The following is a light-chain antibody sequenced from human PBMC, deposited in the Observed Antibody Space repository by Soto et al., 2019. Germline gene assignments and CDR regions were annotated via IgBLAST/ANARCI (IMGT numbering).Light chain of an antibody. CDR3: HQRYNWPRVT. Sequence: EIVWTHSPATLSFSPVERVTLSCRASQSVSNSLAWYQQKPGQPPRLLIYDVSNRATGIPARFSGSGSGTDFTLTITSLEPEDFAVYFCHQRYNWPRVTFGQGTRLEIK. CDR2: DVS. J-gene: IGKJ5*01. CDR1: QSVSNS. V-gene: IGKV3-11*01.